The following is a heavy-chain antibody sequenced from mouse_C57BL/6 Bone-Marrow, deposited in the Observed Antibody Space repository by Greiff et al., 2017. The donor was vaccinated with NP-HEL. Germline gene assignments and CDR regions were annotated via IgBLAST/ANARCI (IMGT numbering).Heavy chain of an antibody. CDR1: GYTFTDYY. V-gene: IGHV1-19*01. Sequence: VQLQQSGPVLVKPGASVKMSCKASGYTFTDYYMNWVKQSPGKSLEWIGVINPYNGGTSYNQKFKGKATLTVDKSSSTAYMERNSLTSEDSAVYYCARVPNWGFAYWGQGTLVTVSA. J-gene: IGHJ3*01. D-gene: IGHD4-1*01. CDR2: INPYNGGT. CDR3: ARVPNWGFAY.